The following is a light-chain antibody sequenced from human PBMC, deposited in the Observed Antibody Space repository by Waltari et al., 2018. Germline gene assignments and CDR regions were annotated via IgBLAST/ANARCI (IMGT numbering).Light chain of an antibody. Sequence: DLQMTPSPSSLSTSVGDRVPITCRASRGIDSYLNWYQQRPGRAPKLLNYDASTLQREVPTRFSGGGIGTDFTLTINNLQPEDFATYFCQQSYSPPFTFGQGTRLEI. CDR1: RGIDSY. J-gene: IGKJ5*01. CDR2: DAS. V-gene: IGKV1-39*01. CDR3: QQSYSPPFT.